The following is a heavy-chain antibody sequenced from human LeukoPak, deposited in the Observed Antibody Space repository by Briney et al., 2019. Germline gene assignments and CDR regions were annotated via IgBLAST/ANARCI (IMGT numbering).Heavy chain of an antibody. Sequence: SVKVSCKASGGTFSSYAISWVRQAPGQGLEWMGGIIPIFGTANYAQKFQGRVTITADESTSTAYMELSSLRSEDTAVYYCARRELLDYDFWSGFFDYWGQGTLVTVSS. D-gene: IGHD3-3*01. J-gene: IGHJ4*02. V-gene: IGHV1-69*01. CDR3: ARRELLDYDFWSGFFDY. CDR2: IIPIFGTA. CDR1: GGTFSSYA.